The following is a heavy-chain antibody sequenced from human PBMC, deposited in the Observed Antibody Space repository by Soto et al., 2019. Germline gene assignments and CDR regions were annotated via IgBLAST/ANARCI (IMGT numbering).Heavy chain of an antibody. Sequence: QVQLVESGGGVVQPGRSLRLSCAVSGAPFDTYAMHWVRQAPGKGLEWVAVISYDGSNKYYVDSVKGRFTISRDNSKNTLYLQMNSLRAEDTAVYYCARDHRIGTILGYFQHWGQGTLVTVSS. J-gene: IGHJ1*01. CDR3: ARDHRIGTILGYFQH. D-gene: IGHD1-1*01. CDR2: ISYDGSNK. V-gene: IGHV3-30-3*01. CDR1: GAPFDTYA.